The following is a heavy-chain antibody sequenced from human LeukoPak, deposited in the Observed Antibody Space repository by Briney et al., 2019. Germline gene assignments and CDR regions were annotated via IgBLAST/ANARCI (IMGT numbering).Heavy chain of an antibody. J-gene: IGHJ4*02. V-gene: IGHV5-51*01. Sequence: GESLKISCKGSGYSFPNYWIGWVRQMPGKGLEWMGIIYPGDSDTRYSPSFQGQVTISADKSISTAYLQWSSLKASDTAMYYCARLIAVAGTGFDYWGQGTLVTVSS. D-gene: IGHD6-19*01. CDR1: GYSFPNYW. CDR3: ARLIAVAGTGFDY. CDR2: IYPGDSDT.